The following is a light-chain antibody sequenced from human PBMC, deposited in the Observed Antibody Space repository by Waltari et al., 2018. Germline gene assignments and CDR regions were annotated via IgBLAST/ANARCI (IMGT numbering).Light chain of an antibody. CDR2: MTY. CDR3: VIYMGDGISV. CDR1: SKSVSTSYY. Sequence: QTVVIQEPSFSVSPGGTVTLTCALNSKSVSTSYYPSWYQQTPGQAPRMLIYMTYSRSFGVPDRFSGSILGNKAALTITGARPDDEGTYYCVIYMGDGISVFGGGTKLTVL. J-gene: IGLJ3*02. V-gene: IGLV8-61*01.